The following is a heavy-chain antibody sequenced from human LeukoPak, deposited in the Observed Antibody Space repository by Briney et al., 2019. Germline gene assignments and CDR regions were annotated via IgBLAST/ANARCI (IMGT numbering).Heavy chain of an antibody. CDR2: ISGSGGST. J-gene: IGHJ4*02. D-gene: IGHD3-10*01. V-gene: IGHV3-23*01. Sequence: PGGSLRLSCAASGFTFSSYAMSWVRQAPGKGLEWVSAISGSGGSTYYADSVKGRFTISRDNSKNTLYLQMNSLRAEDTAVYYCAKNPLLWFGPPSEYYFDSWGQGTLVTVSS. CDR3: AKNPLLWFGPPSEYYFDS. CDR1: GFTFSSYA.